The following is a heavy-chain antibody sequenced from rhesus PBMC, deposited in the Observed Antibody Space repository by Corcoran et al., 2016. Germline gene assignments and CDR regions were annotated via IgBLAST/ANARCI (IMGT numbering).Heavy chain of an antibody. D-gene: IGHD1-1*01. CDR2: ISIGGSGT. CDR3: AKEMSGVSWVYDD. J-gene: IGHJ4*01. Sequence: EVQLVESGGGLVQPGGSLRLSCTGSGFPFPTQYFYWIRQAPGKGLEWVSAISIGGSGTWYSDSVKGRFTISKENAKNTLYLQMDSLRTEDTAVYYCAKEMSGVSWVYDDWGQGVLVTISS. V-gene: IGHV3-8*01. CDR1: GFPFPTQY.